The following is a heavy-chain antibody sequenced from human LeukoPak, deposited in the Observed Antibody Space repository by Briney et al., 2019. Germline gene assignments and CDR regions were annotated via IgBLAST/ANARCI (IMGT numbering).Heavy chain of an antibody. Sequence: GGSLRLSXAASGFTFSSYAMSWVRQAPGKGLEWVSAISGSGGSTYYADSVKGRFTISRDNSKNTLYLQMNSLRAEDTAVYYCAKANLIVVVPASLMDVWGKGTTVTVSS. D-gene: IGHD2-2*01. CDR2: ISGSGGST. CDR1: GFTFSSYA. CDR3: AKANLIVVVPASLMDV. J-gene: IGHJ6*04. V-gene: IGHV3-23*01.